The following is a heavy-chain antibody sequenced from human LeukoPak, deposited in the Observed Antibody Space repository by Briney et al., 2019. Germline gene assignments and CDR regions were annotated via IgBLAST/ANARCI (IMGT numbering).Heavy chain of an antibody. J-gene: IGHJ6*03. CDR3: ARDTKGYYYMDV. Sequence: PSETLSLTCTVSGGSISSYYWSWIRQPPGKGLEWIGYIYYSGSTNYNPSLKSRVTISVDTSKTQFSLKLSTVTAADTAVYYCARDTKGYYYMDVWGKGTTVTDSS. CDR2: IYYSGST. V-gene: IGHV4-59*01. CDR1: GGSISSYY.